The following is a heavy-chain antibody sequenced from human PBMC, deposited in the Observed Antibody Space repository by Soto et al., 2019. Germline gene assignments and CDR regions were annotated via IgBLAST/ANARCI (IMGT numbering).Heavy chain of an antibody. D-gene: IGHD3-10*01. CDR3: ARAVSPYLGTWFDP. CDR1: GGSITSGNSYS. J-gene: IGHJ5*02. V-gene: IGHV4-30-2*01. Sequence: QLQLQESGPGLVKPSETLSLTCAVSGGSITSGNSYSWAWIRQPPGRGLEWIGSISQTGATSYNPSLKSGVSVALDKYNNQFSLRLSSVTAADMAVYYCARAVSPYLGTWFDPWGQGTLVTVSS. CDR2: ISQTGAT.